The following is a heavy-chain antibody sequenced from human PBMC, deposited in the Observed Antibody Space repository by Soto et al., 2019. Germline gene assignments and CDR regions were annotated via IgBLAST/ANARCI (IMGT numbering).Heavy chain of an antibody. J-gene: IGHJ4*02. Sequence: GGSLRLSCAASDFDFSSYGIHWVRQAPGKGLERVAASSYDGRETFYADSAKGRFTVSKEMSKNTAFLQMNALRHEDTAVYFCARDSGWPILNFDNWGQGTPVTVSS. D-gene: IGHD3-10*01. CDR3: ARDSGWPILNFDN. V-gene: IGHV3-30*03. CDR2: SSYDGRET. CDR1: DFDFSSYG.